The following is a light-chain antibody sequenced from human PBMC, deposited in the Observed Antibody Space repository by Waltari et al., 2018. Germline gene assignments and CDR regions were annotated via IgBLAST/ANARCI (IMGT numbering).Light chain of an antibody. J-gene: IGKJ2*01. CDR1: QSITSH. V-gene: IGKV1-39*01. Sequence: DIQMTQAPSSLSASLGDSVTMTCRASQSITSHLNWFQQQPGEAPKLLIHTASSLQSGVPSRFSGSGSGTEFTLTITSLQPEDFATYFCQQSYITPYTFGQGTKLEIK. CDR2: TAS. CDR3: QQSYITPYT.